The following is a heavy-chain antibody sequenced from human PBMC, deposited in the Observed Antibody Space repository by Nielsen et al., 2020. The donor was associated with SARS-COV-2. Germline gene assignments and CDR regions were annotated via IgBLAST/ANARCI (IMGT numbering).Heavy chain of an antibody. CDR2: ISYDGSNK. CDR3: AKAQTMRLFSLFDY. D-gene: IGHD3-22*01. V-gene: IGHV3-30*18. J-gene: IGHJ4*02. CDR1: GFTFSSYG. Sequence: GGSLRLSCAASGFTFSSYGMHWVRQAPGKGLEWVAVISYDGSNKYYADSVKGRFTISRDNSKNTLYLQMNSLRAEDTAVYYCAKAQTMRLFSLFDYWGQGTLVTVSS.